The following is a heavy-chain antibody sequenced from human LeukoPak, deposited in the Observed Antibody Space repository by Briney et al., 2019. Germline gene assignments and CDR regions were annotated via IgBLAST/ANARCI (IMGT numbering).Heavy chain of an antibody. CDR3: ARLGYTYGYMGEKYYYYYMDV. Sequence: PSETLCLTWAVYGGSFGGYSWSWIRQPPGKGLEWIGEINHSGGTNFNPSLKSRVTISIDTSKNQFSLNLRSVIAADTAVYYCARLGYTYGYMGEKYYYYYMDVWGRRTPVTVSS. D-gene: IGHD5-18*01. J-gene: IGHJ6*03. CDR2: INHSGGT. CDR1: GGSFGGYS. V-gene: IGHV4-34*01.